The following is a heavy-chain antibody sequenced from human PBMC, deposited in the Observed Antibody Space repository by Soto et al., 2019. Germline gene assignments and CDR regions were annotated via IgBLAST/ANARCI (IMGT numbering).Heavy chain of an antibody. Sequence: GGSLRLSCAAFGFKISSSSMNWVRQAPGRGLEWVAVISYDGSNKYYADSVKGRFTISRDNSKNTLYLQMNSLRAEDTAVYYCARSYSSSWYRPTPLDYWGQGTLVTVSS. J-gene: IGHJ4*02. V-gene: IGHV3-30-3*01. CDR1: GFKISSSS. CDR3: ARSYSSSWYRPTPLDY. CDR2: ISYDGSNK. D-gene: IGHD6-13*01.